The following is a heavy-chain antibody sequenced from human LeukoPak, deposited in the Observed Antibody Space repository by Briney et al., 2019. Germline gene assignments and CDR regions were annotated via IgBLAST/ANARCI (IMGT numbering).Heavy chain of an antibody. Sequence: GGSLRLSCAVSGFTFSSYGMHWVRQAPGKGLEWVAFIRYDGSNKYYADSVKGRFTISRDNSKNTLYLQMNSLRAEDTAVYYCAKTYYDFWSGYSWGQGTLVTVSS. J-gene: IGHJ5*02. D-gene: IGHD3-3*01. CDR1: GFTFSSYG. CDR3: AKTYYDFWSGYS. V-gene: IGHV3-30*02. CDR2: IRYDGSNK.